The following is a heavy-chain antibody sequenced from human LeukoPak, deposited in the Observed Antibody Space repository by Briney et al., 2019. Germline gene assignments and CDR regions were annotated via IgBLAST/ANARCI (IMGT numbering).Heavy chain of an antibody. D-gene: IGHD5-18*01. CDR2: INPKSGGT. Sequence: ASVKVSCKASGYTFTDYFMNWVRQAPGQGLEWMGWINPKSGGTVYAQKFQGRVTMTRDTSTSTAYMELRSLRSDDTAVYYCARDLGGYSYGYHEYFQHWGQGTLVTVSS. CDR1: GYTFTDYF. J-gene: IGHJ1*01. CDR3: ARDLGGYSYGYHEYFQH. V-gene: IGHV1-2*02.